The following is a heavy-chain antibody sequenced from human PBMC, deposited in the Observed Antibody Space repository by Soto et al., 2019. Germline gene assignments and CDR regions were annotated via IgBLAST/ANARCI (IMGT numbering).Heavy chain of an antibody. CDR1: GYTFTSYG. CDR3: ARRMITFGGVIVPADY. J-gene: IGHJ4*02. CDR2: ISAYSGNT. V-gene: IGHV1-18*01. Sequence: ASVKVSCKASGYTFTSYGISWVRQAPGQGLEWMGWISAYSGNTNYAQKLQGRVTMTTDTSTSTAYMELRSLRSDDTAVYYCARRMITFGGVIVPADYWGQGTLVTVSS. D-gene: IGHD3-16*02.